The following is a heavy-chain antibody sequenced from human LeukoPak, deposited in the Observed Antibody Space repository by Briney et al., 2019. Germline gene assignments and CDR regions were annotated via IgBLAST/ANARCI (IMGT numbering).Heavy chain of an antibody. CDR3: ARDPLGDYLRIGWFDP. Sequence: ASVKASCKASGYTFTGYYMHWVRQAPGQGLEWMGWINPSSGGTNYAQKFQGRVTMTRDTSISTAYMELSRLRSDDTAAYYCARDPLGDYLRIGWFDPWGQGTLVTVSS. V-gene: IGHV1-2*02. CDR2: INPSSGGT. CDR1: GYTFTGYY. J-gene: IGHJ5*02. D-gene: IGHD4-17*01.